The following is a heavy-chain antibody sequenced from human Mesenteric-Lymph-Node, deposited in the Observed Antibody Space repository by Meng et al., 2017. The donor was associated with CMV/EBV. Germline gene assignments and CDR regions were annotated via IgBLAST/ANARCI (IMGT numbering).Heavy chain of an antibody. CDR1: GASITSNSYY. V-gene: IGHV4-39*07. CDR3: ARVYGSWYGYYYYGLDV. Sequence: SETLSLTCTVSGASITSNSYYWDWIRQPPGKGLEWIGSVHYSGNTYYNPSLKSRVTMSVDTSKNQFSLRLTSLTAADTAVYYCARVYGSWYGYYYYGLDVWGQGTTVTVSS. D-gene: IGHD6-13*01. J-gene: IGHJ6*02. CDR2: VHYSGNT.